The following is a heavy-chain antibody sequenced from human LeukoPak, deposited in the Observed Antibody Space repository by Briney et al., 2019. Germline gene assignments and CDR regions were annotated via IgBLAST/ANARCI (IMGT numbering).Heavy chain of an antibody. D-gene: IGHD3-10*01. CDR2: INHSGST. V-gene: IGHV4-34*01. CDR1: GGSFSGYY. Sequence: SETLSLTCAVYGGSFSGYYWSWIRQPPGKGLEWIGEINHSGSTNYNPSLKSRVTISVDTSKNQFSLKLSSVTAADTAVYYCARERRYYGSGSYVMKYYYYYMDVWGKGTTVTVSS. CDR3: ARERRYYGSGSYVMKYYYYYMDV. J-gene: IGHJ6*03.